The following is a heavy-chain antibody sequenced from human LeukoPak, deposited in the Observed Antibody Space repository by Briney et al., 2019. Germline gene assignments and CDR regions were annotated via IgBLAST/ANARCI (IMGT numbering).Heavy chain of an antibody. V-gene: IGHV3-7*01. CDR1: GFTFSSYW. D-gene: IGHD3-22*01. CDR2: IKQEGSEK. J-gene: IGHJ4*02. CDR3: ARGEPEYYDSSGYLDY. Sequence: QAGGSLRLSCAASGFTFSSYWMSWVRQAPGKGLEWVANIKQEGSEKYYVDSVKGRFPISRDNAKNSLYLQMKSLRAEDTAVYYCARGEPEYYDSSGYLDYWGQGTLVTVSS.